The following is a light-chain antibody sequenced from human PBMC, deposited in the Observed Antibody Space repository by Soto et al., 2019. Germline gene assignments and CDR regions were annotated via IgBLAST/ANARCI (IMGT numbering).Light chain of an antibody. CDR2: GVS. CDR3: QQFGTSPLVT. Sequence: ELVLTQSPGTLSLSPGERATLSGRASQSVNTKYLAWDQQKPGQAPRLLIYGVSSRATGIPDRFSGSGSGTDFILTISRVEPEDFAVYYCQQFGTSPLVTFGPGTKVDIK. J-gene: IGKJ3*01. CDR1: QSVNTKY. V-gene: IGKV3-20*01.